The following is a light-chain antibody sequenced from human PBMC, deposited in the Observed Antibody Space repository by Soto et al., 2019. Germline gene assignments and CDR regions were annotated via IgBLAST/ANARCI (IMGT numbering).Light chain of an antibody. V-gene: IGLV2-14*01. Sequence: QSALTQPASVSGSPGQSITISCTGTSSDVGGYRFVSWYQHHPGEAPKLIIYEVSNRPSGVSSRFSGSKSGNTASLTISGLQAEDESLYYCSSKSSGSTTMLFGGGTQLTVL. J-gene: IGLJ3*02. CDR2: EVS. CDR1: SSDVGGYRF. CDR3: SSKSSGSTTML.